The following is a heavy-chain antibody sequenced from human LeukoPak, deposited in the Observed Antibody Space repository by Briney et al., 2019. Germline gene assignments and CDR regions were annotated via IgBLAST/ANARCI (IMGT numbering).Heavy chain of an antibody. CDR2: TSYDESNK. CDR1: GFIFSSYS. V-gene: IGHV3-30-3*01. Sequence: GGSLRLSCAASGFIFSSYSMHWVRQAPGKGLEWVAVTSYDESNKYYADSVKGRFTISRDNSKNTPYLQMNSLRVDDTAVYYCARDPRWLQCFDYWGQGTLVTVSS. J-gene: IGHJ4*02. CDR3: ARDPRWLQCFDY. D-gene: IGHD5-24*01.